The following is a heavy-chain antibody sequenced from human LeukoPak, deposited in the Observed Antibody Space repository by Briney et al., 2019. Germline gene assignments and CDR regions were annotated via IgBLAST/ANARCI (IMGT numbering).Heavy chain of an antibody. V-gene: IGHV1-2*02. D-gene: IGHD1-14*01. CDR1: GYTFYNFY. CDR2: INGNDGST. Sequence: ASVTVSFKSSGYTFYNFYIHWVRQAPGQGPEWMGWINGNDGSTKYAQKFQGRVTMTRVTAISTVYMDLSGLRPDDTAIYYCARDEGSTYNQLDYWGQGTLVTVSS. J-gene: IGHJ4*02. CDR3: ARDEGSTYNQLDY.